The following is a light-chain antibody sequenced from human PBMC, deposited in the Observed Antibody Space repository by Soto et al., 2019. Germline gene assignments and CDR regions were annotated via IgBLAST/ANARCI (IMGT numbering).Light chain of an antibody. V-gene: IGKV3-20*01. CDR2: GAS. CDR3: QQYSGSPST. J-gene: IGKJ2*01. Sequence: EIVLTQSPGTLSLSPGERATLSCRASQSVSSNYLVWYQQKPGQPLRLLIYGASSRATGIPDRFSGSGSGTDFALTISRLEPEDFAVYYCQQYSGSPSTFGPGPKLEIK. CDR1: QSVSSNY.